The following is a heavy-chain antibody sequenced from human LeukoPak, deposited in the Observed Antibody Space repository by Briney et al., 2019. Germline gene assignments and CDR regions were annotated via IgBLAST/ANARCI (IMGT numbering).Heavy chain of an antibody. CDR2: INPSDGGT. D-gene: IGHD1/OR15-1a*01. V-gene: IGHV1-46*01. Sequence: ASVKVSCKASGYTFTNYYLHWVRQAPGHGLEWMAIINPSDGGTYYEQKLQGRVTVTRDTSTSTVYMELSSLRSEDTAVYYCARGYNWNNDYWGQGTLVTVSS. J-gene: IGHJ4*02. CDR3: ARGYNWNNDY. CDR1: GYTFTNYY.